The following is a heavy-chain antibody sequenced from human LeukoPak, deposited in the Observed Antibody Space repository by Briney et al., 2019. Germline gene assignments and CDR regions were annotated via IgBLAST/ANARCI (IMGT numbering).Heavy chain of an antibody. CDR3: DSGVILGEPAPRRTYYYGMDV. V-gene: IGHV1-18*01. CDR2: ISAYNGNT. J-gene: IGHJ6*01. Sequence: GASVKVSCKASGYTFTSYGISWVRQAPGQGLEWMGWISAYNGNTNYAQKLQGRVTMTTDTSTSTAYMELRSLRSDDTAVYYCDSGVILGEPAPRRTYYYGMDVWAQGTTVTVSS. D-gene: IGHD2-2*01. CDR1: GYTFTSYG.